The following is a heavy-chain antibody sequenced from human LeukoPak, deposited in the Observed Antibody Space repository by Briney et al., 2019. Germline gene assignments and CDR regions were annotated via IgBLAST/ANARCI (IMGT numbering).Heavy chain of an antibody. CDR1: GGSISSDY. CDR2: IYYRGST. J-gene: IGHJ4*02. Sequence: SETLSLTCTVSGGSISSDYWSWIRQPPGKGLEWIGYIYYRGSTNYNPSLKSRVTISVDTSKNQFSLKLSSVTAADTAVYYCAREDSSGWYYFDYWGQGTLVTVSS. V-gene: IGHV4-59*01. D-gene: IGHD6-19*01. CDR3: AREDSSGWYYFDY.